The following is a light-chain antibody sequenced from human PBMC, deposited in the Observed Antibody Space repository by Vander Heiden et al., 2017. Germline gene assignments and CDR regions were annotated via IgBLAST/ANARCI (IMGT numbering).Light chain of an antibody. CDR1: QSVTSY. Sequence: DIQMTQSPSSLSASVGNRVTITCRASQSVTSYLNWYQQKPGKSPKLLIYATSTLQSGVPSRFSGSGSGTHFTLTISSLQPEDFATYYCQQSNSSPYSFGQETRLEIK. CDR2: ATS. J-gene: IGKJ2*01. CDR3: QQSNSSPYS. V-gene: IGKV1-39*01.